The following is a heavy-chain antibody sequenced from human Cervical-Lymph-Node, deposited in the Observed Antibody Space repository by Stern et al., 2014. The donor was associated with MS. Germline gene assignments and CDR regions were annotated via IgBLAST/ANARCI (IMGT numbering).Heavy chain of an antibody. CDR2: IIPIVGTA. CDR1: VGTFSYYA. Sequence: VQLVESGAEVKKPGSSVKVSCTASVGTFSYYAINWVRQAPGQGPEWMGGIIPIVGTANYAQKFQGRVTITADEPTRTAYMELSSLRSEDTAVYYCARDRRHYDTSGGYYFDSWGQGTLVTVSS. CDR3: ARDRRHYDTSGGYYFDS. J-gene: IGHJ4*02. V-gene: IGHV1-69*01. D-gene: IGHD3-22*01.